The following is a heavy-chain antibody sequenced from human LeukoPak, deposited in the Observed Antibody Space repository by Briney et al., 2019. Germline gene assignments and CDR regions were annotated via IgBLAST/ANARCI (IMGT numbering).Heavy chain of an antibody. Sequence: SETLSLTFTVSGGSISSYYWSWIRQPPGKGLEWIGYIYYSGSTNYNPSLKSRVTISVDTSKNQFSLKLSSVTAADTAVYYCARDIGKGTFNRRDAFDIWGQGTMVTVSS. CDR1: GGSISSYY. J-gene: IGHJ3*02. D-gene: IGHD2/OR15-2a*01. CDR3: ARDIGKGTFNRRDAFDI. V-gene: IGHV4-59*13. CDR2: IYYSGST.